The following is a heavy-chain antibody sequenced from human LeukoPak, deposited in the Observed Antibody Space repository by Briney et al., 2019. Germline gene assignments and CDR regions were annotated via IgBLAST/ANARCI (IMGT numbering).Heavy chain of an antibody. J-gene: IGHJ3*02. CDR3: ARVSSRFLEWLLYRSYAFDI. D-gene: IGHD3-3*01. V-gene: IGHV4-34*01. Sequence: SETLSLTCAVYGGSLSGYYWSWLRQPPGKGLEWLGEINYCGSTNYNPSLKSRVTISVDTSKNQFSLKLSSVTAADTAVYYCARVSSRFLEWLLYRSYAFDIWGQGTMVTVSS. CDR1: GGSLSGYY. CDR2: INYCGST.